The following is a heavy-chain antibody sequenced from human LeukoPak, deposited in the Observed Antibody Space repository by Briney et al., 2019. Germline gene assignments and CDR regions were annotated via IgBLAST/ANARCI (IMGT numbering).Heavy chain of an antibody. J-gene: IGHJ4*02. D-gene: IGHD6-19*01. CDR3: ARDSSGWSKNY. Sequence: GGSLRLSCAASGFTFSSYGMHWVRQAPGKGLEWVAVISYDGSHKFYADSVKGRFTISRDNSKNTLYLQMNSLRAEDTALYYCARDSSGWSKNYWGQGTLVTVSS. CDR2: ISYDGSHK. CDR1: GFTFSSYG. V-gene: IGHV3-30*03.